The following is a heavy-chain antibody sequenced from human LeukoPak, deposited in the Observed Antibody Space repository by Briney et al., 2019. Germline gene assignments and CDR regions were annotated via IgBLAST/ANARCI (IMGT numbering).Heavy chain of an antibody. D-gene: IGHD3-22*01. V-gene: IGHV3-53*01. J-gene: IGHJ3*02. CDR3: ARDRQTDYYDSSGYLIKDVFDI. CDR1: GFTVSTNY. CDR2: IYNGGTT. Sequence: GGSLRLSCAASGFTVSTNYMSWVRQAPGRGLEWVSVIYNGGTTYYADSVKGRFTISRDHSQNTLYLQMNSLRVEDTAVYYCARDRQTDYYDSSGYLIKDVFDIWGQGTMVTVSS.